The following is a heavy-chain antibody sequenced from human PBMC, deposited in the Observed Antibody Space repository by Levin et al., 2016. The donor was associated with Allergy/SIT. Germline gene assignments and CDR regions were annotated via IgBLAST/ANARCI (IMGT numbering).Heavy chain of an antibody. V-gene: IGHV4-59*01. J-gene: IGHJ6*02. CDR2: IYYSGST. Sequence: GSLRLSCTVSGGSISSYYWSWIRQPPGKGLEWIGYIYYSGSTNYNPSLKSRVTISVDTSKNQFSLKLSSVTAADTAVYYCARGEYDFWSGYYGVPGGGMDVWGQGTTVTVSS. CDR3: ARGEYDFWSGYYGVPGGGMDV. CDR1: GGSISSYY. D-gene: IGHD3-3*01.